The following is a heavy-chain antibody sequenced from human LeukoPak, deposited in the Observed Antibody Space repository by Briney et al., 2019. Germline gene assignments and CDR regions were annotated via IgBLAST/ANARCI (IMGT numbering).Heavy chain of an antibody. CDR1: GYTFTSYG. CDR2: ISAYNGNT. CDR3: ARGPLDYGDYGYGMDV. D-gene: IGHD4-17*01. V-gene: IGHV1-18*01. Sequence: GASVKVSCKASGYTFTSYGISWVRQAPGQGLEWMGWISAYNGNTNYAQKLQGRVTMTTDTYTSTAYMELRSLRSDDTAVYYCARGPLDYGDYGYGMDVWGQGTTVTVSS. J-gene: IGHJ6*02.